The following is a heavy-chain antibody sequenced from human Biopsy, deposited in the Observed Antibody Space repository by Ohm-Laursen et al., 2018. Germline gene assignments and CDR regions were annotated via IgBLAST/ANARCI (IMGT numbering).Heavy chain of an antibody. CDR3: AREGLDWDNRRYKGLDV. Sequence: TLSLTCSVSGDSISSVYWTWIRRPAGKGLEWIGRIYGSGSTNYNPSLRGRVTLSGDTSKNQDSLRLRSVTAADTAVYYCAREGLDWDNRRYKGLDVWGQGTTVTVSS. V-gene: IGHV4-4*07. CDR1: GDSISSVY. D-gene: IGHD1/OR15-1a*01. J-gene: IGHJ6*02. CDR2: IYGSGST.